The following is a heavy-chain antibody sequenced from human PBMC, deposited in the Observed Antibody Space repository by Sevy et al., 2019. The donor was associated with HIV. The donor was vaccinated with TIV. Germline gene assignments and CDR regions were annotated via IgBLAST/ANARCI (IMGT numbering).Heavy chain of an antibody. D-gene: IGHD6-6*01. CDR2: TRYDGSTK. CDR1: GFTFNVYG. CDR3: AKDLTERYSTSSGDFDY. J-gene: IGHJ4*02. Sequence: GGSLRLSCAASGFTFNVYGMHWVRQAPGKGLQWVAFTRYDGSTKYYADSVKGRFTITRDNSKKTLYLQMNSRRVEDTAMYYCAKDLTERYSTSSGDFDYWGQGSLVTVSS. V-gene: IGHV3-30*02.